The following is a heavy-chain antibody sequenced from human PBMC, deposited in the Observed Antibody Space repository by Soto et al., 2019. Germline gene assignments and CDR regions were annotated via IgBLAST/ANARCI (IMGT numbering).Heavy chain of an antibody. Sequence: QVQLVQSGAEVKKPGSSVKVSCKASGGTFSKYSISWVRQAPGQGLEWMGGIIPMFGKANYARKFEGRVTITAYESTSTTYMELSSLRSEDTAVYYCARQFDYDISGYYYAYWGQGTLVTVSS. V-gene: IGHV1-69*01. CDR3: ARQFDYDISGYYYAY. J-gene: IGHJ4*02. D-gene: IGHD3-22*01. CDR2: IIPMFGKA. CDR1: GGTFSKYS.